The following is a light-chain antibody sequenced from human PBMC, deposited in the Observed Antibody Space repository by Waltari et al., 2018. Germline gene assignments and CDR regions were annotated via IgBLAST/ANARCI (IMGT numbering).Light chain of an antibody. CDR2: GKH. Sequence: SSELTQDPAVSVALGQTVRITCQGDSLRSYYAYWYQQKPRQAPVLVIYGKHNRPSGIPDRFSCSSSGNTASLTITGAQAEDEADYYCNSRDSSGSHLWVFGGGTKLSVL. V-gene: IGLV3-19*01. CDR1: SLRSYY. J-gene: IGLJ3*02. CDR3: NSRDSSGSHLWV.